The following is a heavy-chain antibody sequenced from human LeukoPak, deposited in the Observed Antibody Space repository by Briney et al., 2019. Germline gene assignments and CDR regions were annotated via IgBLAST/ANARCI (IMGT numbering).Heavy chain of an antibody. CDR3: AKDRGGTMVRGVYYYYGMDD. CDR2: ISYDGSEK. D-gene: IGHD3-10*01. CDR1: GFAFRTYG. V-gene: IGHV3-30*18. J-gene: IGHJ6*02. Sequence: PGGSLRLSCAAPGFAFRTYGMHWVRQAPGKGLEWVAVISYDGSEKHNADSVKGRFTISRDNSKNMLYLEMNSLRTEDTAVYYCAKDRGGTMVRGVYYYYGMDDWGQGTTVTVSS.